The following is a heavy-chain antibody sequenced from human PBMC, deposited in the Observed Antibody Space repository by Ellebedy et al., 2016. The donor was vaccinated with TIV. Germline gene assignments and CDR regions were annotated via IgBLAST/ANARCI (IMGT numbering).Heavy chain of an antibody. CDR2: IASAGDT. Sequence: GESLKISCAASGFTFSGYYMSWFRQAPGKGPEWVSGIASAGDTSYLGSVMGRFTISRENAKNSLYLQMNSLRAEDTALYYCTRATSGFDYWGQGTLVTVSS. J-gene: IGHJ4*02. V-gene: IGHV3-13*01. D-gene: IGHD5-24*01. CDR3: TRATSGFDY. CDR1: GFTFSGYY.